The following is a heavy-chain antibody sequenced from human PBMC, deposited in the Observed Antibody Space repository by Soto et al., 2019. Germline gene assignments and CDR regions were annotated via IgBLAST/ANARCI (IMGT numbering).Heavy chain of an antibody. CDR3: GRERGIAAAGPDY. D-gene: IGHD6-13*01. CDR1: GFTFSSYS. Sequence: GGSLRLSCAASGFTFSSYSMNWVRQAPGKGLEWVSSISSSSSYKYYADSVKGRFTISRDNAKNSLYLQMNSLRAEDTAVYYGGRERGIAAAGPDYWGQGTLVTVSS. CDR2: ISSSSSYK. J-gene: IGHJ4*02. V-gene: IGHV3-21*01.